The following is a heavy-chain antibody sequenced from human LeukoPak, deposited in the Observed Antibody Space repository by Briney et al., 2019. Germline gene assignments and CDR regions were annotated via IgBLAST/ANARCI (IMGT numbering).Heavy chain of an antibody. CDR1: GFTFSSYW. V-gene: IGHV3-7*01. Sequence: GGSLRLSCAASGFTFSSYWMSWVRQVPGKGLEWVANIKQDGSEKYYVDSVKGRFTISRDNAKNSLYLQMNSLRAEDTAVYYCARSRGSYHTNFDYWGQGTLVTVSS. CDR2: IKQDGSEK. CDR3: ARSRGSYHTNFDY. D-gene: IGHD1-26*01. J-gene: IGHJ4*02.